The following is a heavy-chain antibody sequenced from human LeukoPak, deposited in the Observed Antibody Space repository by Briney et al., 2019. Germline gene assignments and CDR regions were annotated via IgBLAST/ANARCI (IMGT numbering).Heavy chain of an antibody. V-gene: IGHV1-18*01. Sequence: ASVKVSCKASGYTFTRFGISWLRQAPEQGLEWMGWISVYNGNTNYAQKLQGRVTMPTDTSTRTAYMELRSLRSDDTAVYYCARDYYYSEYASFGYWGQGTLVTVSS. D-gene: IGHD1-26*01. CDR3: ARDYYYSEYASFGY. CDR2: ISVYNGNT. CDR1: GYTFTRFG. J-gene: IGHJ4*02.